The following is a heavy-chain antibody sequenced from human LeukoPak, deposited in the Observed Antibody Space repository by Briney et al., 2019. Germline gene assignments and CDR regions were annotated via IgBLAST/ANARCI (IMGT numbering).Heavy chain of an antibody. CDR1: GFTFSDYA. V-gene: IGHV3-23*01. CDR2: ISHVGGT. J-gene: IGHJ3*02. CDR3: AKDGDYYDSSGYWSTPDAFDI. D-gene: IGHD3-22*01. Sequence: GGSLRLSCAASGFTFSDYAMSWVRQAPEKGLEWVSTISHVGGTYYADSVRGRFTISRDDSKNMVYLQMDSLRAEDTAVYYCAKDGDYYDSSGYWSTPDAFDIWGQGTMVTVSS.